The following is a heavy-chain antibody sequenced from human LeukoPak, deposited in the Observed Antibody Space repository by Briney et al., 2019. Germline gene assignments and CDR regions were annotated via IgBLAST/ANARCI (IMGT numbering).Heavy chain of an antibody. CDR2: ISGSGGST. Sequence: PGGSLRLSCAASGFTFSSYAMSWVRQAPGKGLEWVSAISGSGGSTYYADSVKGRFTVSRDNSKNTLYLQMNSLRAEDTAVYYCAKATMVRGESPFDYWGQGTLVTVSS. V-gene: IGHV3-23*01. CDR1: GFTFSSYA. CDR3: AKATMVRGESPFDY. J-gene: IGHJ4*02. D-gene: IGHD3-10*01.